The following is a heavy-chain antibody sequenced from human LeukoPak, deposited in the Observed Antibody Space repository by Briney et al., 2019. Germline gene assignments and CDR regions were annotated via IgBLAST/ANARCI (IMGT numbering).Heavy chain of an antibody. V-gene: IGHV6-1*01. CDR2: TYYRSKWYN. D-gene: IGHD5-18*01. CDR1: GDSVSSNSAA. CDR3: ARSVNVDTAMGLFDY. J-gene: IGHJ4*02. Sequence: SQTLSLTCDISGDSVSSNSAAWNWIRQSPLRGLEWLGRTYYRSKWYNDYAVSVKSRITINPDTSKNQFSLQLNSVTPEDTAVYYCARSVNVDTAMGLFDYWGQGTLVTVSS.